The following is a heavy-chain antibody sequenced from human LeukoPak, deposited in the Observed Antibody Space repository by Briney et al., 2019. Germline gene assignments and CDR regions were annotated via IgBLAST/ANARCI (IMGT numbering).Heavy chain of an antibody. CDR3: ARSAVTTIGFDY. V-gene: IGHV1-46*03. Sequence: ASVKVSCKASGYTFTSYYMHWVRQAPGRGLEWMGIINPSGGSTSYAQKFQGRVTMTRDTSTSTVYMELSSLRSEDTAVYYCARSAVTTIGFDYWGQGTLVTVSS. CDR2: INPSGGST. D-gene: IGHD4-17*01. CDR1: GYTFTSYY. J-gene: IGHJ4*02.